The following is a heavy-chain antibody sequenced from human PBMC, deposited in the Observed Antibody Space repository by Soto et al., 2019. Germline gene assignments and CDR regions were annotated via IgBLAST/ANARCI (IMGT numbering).Heavy chain of an antibody. CDR1: GYSFTSYW. D-gene: IGHD6-13*01. J-gene: IGHJ4*02. CDR2: IDPSDSYT. Sequence: EVQLVQSGAEVKKPGESLRISCKGSGYSFTSYWISWVRQMPGKGLEWMGRIDPSDSYTNYSPSFQGHVTISADKSISTGYVQWSSRKASDTAMYYCARLQAAAGDNDLTFDYWGQGTLVTVSS. V-gene: IGHV5-10-1*01. CDR3: ARLQAAAGDNDLTFDY.